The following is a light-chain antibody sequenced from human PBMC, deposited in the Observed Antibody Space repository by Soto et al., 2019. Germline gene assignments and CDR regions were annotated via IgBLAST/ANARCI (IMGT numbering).Light chain of an antibody. CDR2: DVS. J-gene: IGLJ2*01. CDR3: SSYTSSLTLVV. V-gene: IGLV2-14*01. CDR1: SSDVGGYNY. Sequence: QSALTQPASVSGSPGQSITISCTGTSSDVGGYNYVSWYQQHPGKAPKLMIYDVSNRPSGVSNRFSGSKSGNTASLTISGLQAADEADYYCSSYTSSLTLVVFGGGTKVTVL.